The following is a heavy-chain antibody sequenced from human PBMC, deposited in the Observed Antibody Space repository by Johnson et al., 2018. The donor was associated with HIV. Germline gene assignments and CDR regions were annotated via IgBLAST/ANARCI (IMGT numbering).Heavy chain of an antibody. CDR2: LTWNSDTI. D-gene: IGHD6-13*01. Sequence: VQLVESGGGLVQPGRSLRLSCAASGFTFDNYAMHWVRQAPGKGLEWVSGLTWNSDTIAYVDSVKGRFTISRDSAKNSLYLQMNSLRAEDTAVYYGARPGIAAATPPLAFDIWGQGTMVTVSS. CDR1: GFTFDNYA. V-gene: IGHV3-9*01. J-gene: IGHJ3*02. CDR3: ARPGIAAATPPLAFDI.